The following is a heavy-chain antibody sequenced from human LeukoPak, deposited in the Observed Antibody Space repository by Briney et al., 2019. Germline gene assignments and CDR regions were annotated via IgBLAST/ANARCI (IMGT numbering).Heavy chain of an antibody. CDR3: ARDFTTGGDYGSNWFDP. D-gene: IGHD4-17*01. CDR1: GFTFSSYT. V-gene: IGHV3-48*01. CDR2: ISSGSTSI. Sequence: GGSLRLSCAASGFTFSSYTMNWVRQAPGKGLEWVSYISSGSTSIYYADSVRGRFTISRDDAKDSLYLQMDSLRVEDTAVYYCARDFTTGGDYGSNWFDPWGQGTLVTVSS. J-gene: IGHJ5*02.